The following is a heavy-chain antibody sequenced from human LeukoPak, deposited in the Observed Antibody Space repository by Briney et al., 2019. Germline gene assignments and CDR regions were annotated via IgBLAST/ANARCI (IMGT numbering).Heavy chain of an antibody. Sequence: PGRSLRLSCAGSGFTFSNYGMHWVRQAPGKGLEWVASISHDGSNKYYADSVKGRFTISRDNSKNTLYVQMNSLRAEDTAIYYCAKQGATRDCDYWGQGTLVTVSS. J-gene: IGHJ4*02. CDR1: GFTFSNYG. D-gene: IGHD1-26*01. CDR3: AKQGATRDCDY. V-gene: IGHV3-30*18. CDR2: ISHDGSNK.